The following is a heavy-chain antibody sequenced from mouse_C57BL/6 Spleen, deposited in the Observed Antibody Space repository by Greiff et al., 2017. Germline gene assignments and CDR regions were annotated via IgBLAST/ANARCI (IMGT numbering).Heavy chain of an antibody. V-gene: IGHV1-69*01. J-gene: IGHJ2*01. D-gene: IGHD1-1*01. CDR3: ARRDYYYGSSCLDY. CDR1: GYTFTSYW. CDR2: IDPSDSYT. Sequence: VQLQQPGAELVMPGASVKLSCKASGYTFTSYWMHWVKQRPGQGLEWIGEIDPSDSYTNYTQKFKGKSTLTVDTSSSTAYMQLSSLTSEDSAVDDCARRDYYYGSSCLDYWGQGTTLTVSS.